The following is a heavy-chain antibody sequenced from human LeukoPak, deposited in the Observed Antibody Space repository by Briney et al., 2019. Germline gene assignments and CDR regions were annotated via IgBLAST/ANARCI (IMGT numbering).Heavy chain of an antibody. CDR2: IHYSGST. V-gene: IGHV4-59*01. J-gene: IGHJ4*02. CDR1: GGSISSYY. CDR3: ARVGDYYDSSGYYYGGFDY. Sequence: SESLSLTCTVSGGSISSYYWSWIRQPPGKGLEWIGYIHYSGSTNYNPSLKSRVTISVDTSKNQFSLKLSSVTAADTAVYYCARVGDYYDSSGYYYGGFDYWGQGTLVTVSS. D-gene: IGHD3-22*01.